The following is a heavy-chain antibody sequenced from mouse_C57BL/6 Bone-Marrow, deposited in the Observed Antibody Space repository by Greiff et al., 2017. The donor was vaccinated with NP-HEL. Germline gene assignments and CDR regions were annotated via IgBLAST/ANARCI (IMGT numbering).Heavy chain of an antibody. CDR3: ATRSSSAWFAY. D-gene: IGHD1-1*01. V-gene: IGHV1-64*01. CDR2: IHPNSGST. J-gene: IGHJ3*01. Sequence: QVQLQQPGAELVKPGASVKLSCKASGYTFTSYWKHWVKQRPGQGLEWIGMIHPNSGSTNYNEKFKSKATLTVDKSSSTAYMQLSSLTSEDSAVYYCATRSSSAWFAYWGQGTLVTVSA. CDR1: GYTFTSYW.